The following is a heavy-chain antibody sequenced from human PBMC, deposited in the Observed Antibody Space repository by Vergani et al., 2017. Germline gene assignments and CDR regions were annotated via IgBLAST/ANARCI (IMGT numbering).Heavy chain of an antibody. V-gene: IGHV4-38-2*02. CDR3: ARQFWVSQGVGAFET. CDR2: VFHSGSA. D-gene: IGHD3-16*01. Sequence: QVQLQESGPGLVKPSETLSLTCSVSGYSINRGYYWGWIRQPPGKGLEWIATVFHSGSAYYNPSLRRRVTISVETSKNQFSLRLTTLTAADTAVYYCARQFWVSQGVGAFETWGRGTEVSVSS. CDR1: GYSINRGYY. J-gene: IGHJ3*02.